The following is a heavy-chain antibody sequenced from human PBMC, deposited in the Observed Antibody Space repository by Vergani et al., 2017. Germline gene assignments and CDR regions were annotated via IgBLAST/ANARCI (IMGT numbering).Heavy chain of an antibody. D-gene: IGHD1-1*01. V-gene: IGHV3-33*01. CDR3: ARWGNEKRLDS. CDR1: GFTFSSHG. CDR2: IWYDGSNK. Sequence: QVQLVESEGGVVQPGRSLTLSCVASGFTFSSHGMHWVRQAPGKGLEWVAVIWYDGSNKYYGDSVKGSFTISRDNSKNTLYLQMNSLRVEDTAVYYCARWGNEKRLDSWGQGTLVTFSS. J-gene: IGHJ5*01.